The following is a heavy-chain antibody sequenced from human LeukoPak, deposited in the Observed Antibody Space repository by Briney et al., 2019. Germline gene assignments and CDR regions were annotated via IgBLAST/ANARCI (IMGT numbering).Heavy chain of an antibody. J-gene: IGHJ6*03. CDR2: IWYDGSNK. Sequence: GGSLRLSCAASGFTFSSYGMHWVRQAPGKGLEWVAVIWYDGSNKYYADSVKGRFTISRDNSKNTLYLQMNSLRAEDTAANYCAKAGYSYGYYYYYYMDVWGKGTTVTVSS. CDR3: AKAGYSYGYYYYYYMDV. V-gene: IGHV3-33*06. D-gene: IGHD5-18*01. CDR1: GFTFSSYG.